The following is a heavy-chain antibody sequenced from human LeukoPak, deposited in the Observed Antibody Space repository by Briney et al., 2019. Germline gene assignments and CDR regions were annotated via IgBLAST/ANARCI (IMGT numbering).Heavy chain of an antibody. V-gene: IGHV2-5*02. CDR2: IYWDHDK. J-gene: IGHJ5*02. Sequence: SGPMLVKPTQTLTLTCTFSGFSFSTSGVGVGWIRQPPGKALEWLALIYWDHDKRYSPSLKSRLTISKDTSKNEVVLTMTNMDPVDTATYYCAHRPRGIAAAGSLVDWFDPWGQGTLVTVSS. D-gene: IGHD6-13*01. CDR1: GFSFSTSGVG. CDR3: AHRPRGIAAAGSLVDWFDP.